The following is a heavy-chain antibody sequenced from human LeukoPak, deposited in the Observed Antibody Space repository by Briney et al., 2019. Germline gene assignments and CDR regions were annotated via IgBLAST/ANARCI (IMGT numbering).Heavy chain of an antibody. CDR3: AREVTGTTLDALDI. CDR1: GGTFSSYA. Sequence: ASVKVSCKASGGTFSSYAISWVRQAPGQGLEWMGGIIPIFGTANYAQKFQGRVTITTEESTSTAYMELSSLRSEDTAVYYCAREVTGTTLDALDIWGQGTMVTVSS. V-gene: IGHV1-69*05. J-gene: IGHJ3*02. D-gene: IGHD1-20*01. CDR2: IIPIFGTA.